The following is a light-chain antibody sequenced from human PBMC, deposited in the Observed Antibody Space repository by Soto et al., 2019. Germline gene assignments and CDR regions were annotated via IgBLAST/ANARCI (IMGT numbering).Light chain of an antibody. CDR2: SNN. J-gene: IGLJ2*01. CDR1: SSNIGSNT. CDR3: AAWDDSLNAVV. Sequence: QSVLTQPPSASGTPGQRVTISCSGSSSNIGSNTVNRYQQLPGTAPKLLIYSNNQRPSGVPDRFSGSKSGTSASLAISGLQSEDEADYSCAAWDDSLNAVVFGGGTKLTVL. V-gene: IGLV1-44*01.